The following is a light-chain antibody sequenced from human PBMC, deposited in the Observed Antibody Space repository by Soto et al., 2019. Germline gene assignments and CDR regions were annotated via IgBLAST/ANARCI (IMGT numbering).Light chain of an antibody. CDR3: GTWDNSLSAGL. J-gene: IGLJ2*01. CDR1: SSNIGSNF. Sequence: QSVLTQPPSVSAAPGQKVTISCSGSSSNIGSNFVSWYQQLPGTAPKLLIYDSYKRPSGIPDRFSGSKSGTSATLGITGLQTGDEADYYCGTWDNSLSAGLFGGGTKLTVL. CDR2: DSY. V-gene: IGLV1-51*01.